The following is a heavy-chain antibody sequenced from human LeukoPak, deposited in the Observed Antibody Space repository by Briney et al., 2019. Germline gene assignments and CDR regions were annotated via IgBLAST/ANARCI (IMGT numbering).Heavy chain of an antibody. CDR2: INHSGST. CDR3: ARKDILTGYPFGY. Sequence: SETLSLTCAVSGGSFSGYYWTWIRQPPGKGLEWIGEINHSGSTNYNPSLKSRVTISVDTSKNQFSLKLSSVTAADTAVFYCARKDILTGYPFGYWGQGTLVTVSS. V-gene: IGHV4-34*01. CDR1: GGSFSGYY. D-gene: IGHD3-9*01. J-gene: IGHJ4*02.